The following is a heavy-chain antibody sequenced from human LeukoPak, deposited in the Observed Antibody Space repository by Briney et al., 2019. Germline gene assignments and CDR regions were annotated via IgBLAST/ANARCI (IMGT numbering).Heavy chain of an antibody. D-gene: IGHD3-10*01. Sequence: SSETLSLTCTVSGVSISRSNSYWSGIRQPPGKGLEWIGEINHSGSTNYNPSLKSRVTISVDTSKNQFSLKLSSVTAADTAVYYCASTMVRGVIIKPFDYWGQGTLVTVSS. J-gene: IGHJ4*02. V-gene: IGHV4-39*07. CDR1: GVSISRSNSY. CDR3: ASTMVRGVIIKPFDY. CDR2: INHSGST.